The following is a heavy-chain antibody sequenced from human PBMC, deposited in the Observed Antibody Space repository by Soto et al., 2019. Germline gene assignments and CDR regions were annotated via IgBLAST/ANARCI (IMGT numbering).Heavy chain of an antibody. D-gene: IGHD2-21*01. CDR2: SCHSGSN. CDR3: ARDGHRVLVTYSVGGMDV. V-gene: IGHV4-4*02. Sequence: SETLSPTCAVYCGSIGMHKWGSWARQPPGKGLGWIGESCHSGSNNYNPSLKSRVTISLDKSKSQLSLKLTSVADADSAVYSCARDGHRVLVTYSVGGMDVWGQGTTVTVSS. CDR1: CGSIGMHKW. J-gene: IGHJ6*02.